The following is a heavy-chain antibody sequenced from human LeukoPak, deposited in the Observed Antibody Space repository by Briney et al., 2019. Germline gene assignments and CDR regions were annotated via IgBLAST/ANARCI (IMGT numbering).Heavy chain of an antibody. Sequence: ASVKVSCKASGYTFTSYGISWVRQAPGQGLEWMGWISAYNGNTNYAQKLQGRVTMTTDTSTSTAYMELRSLRSDDTAVYYCARDGCDYGSGSYYTCYYYYYMDVWGKGTTVTVSS. V-gene: IGHV1-18*01. J-gene: IGHJ6*03. CDR1: GYTFTSYG. D-gene: IGHD3-10*01. CDR2: ISAYNGNT. CDR3: ARDGCDYGSGSYYTCYYYYYMDV.